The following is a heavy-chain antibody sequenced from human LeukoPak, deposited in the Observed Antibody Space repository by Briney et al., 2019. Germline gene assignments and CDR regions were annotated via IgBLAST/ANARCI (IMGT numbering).Heavy chain of an antibody. J-gene: IGHJ4*02. D-gene: IGHD5-24*01. CDR1: GGSFSGHY. CDR3: ARGVVEMATMGFDY. Sequence: SETLSLTCAVYGGSFSGHYWSWIRQPPGKGLEWIGEINHSGSTNYNPSLKSRVTISVDTSKNQFSLKLSSVTAADTAVYYCARGVVEMATMGFDYWGQGTLVTVSS. V-gene: IGHV4-34*01. CDR2: INHSGST.